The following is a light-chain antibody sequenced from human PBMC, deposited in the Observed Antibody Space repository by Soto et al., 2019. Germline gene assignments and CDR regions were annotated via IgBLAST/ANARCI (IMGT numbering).Light chain of an antibody. J-gene: IGLJ2*01. V-gene: IGLV2-23*02. CDR3: SSYAGRNIL. CDR2: EVA. CDR1: SSDVGNYNL. Sequence: QSALTQPASVSGSPGQSITISCTGSSSDVGNYNLISWYQQHPGKAPKLMIYEVAKRPSGVSNRFSGARSGNTASLPISGLLADDKADYCCSSYAGRNILFGGGTKLTVL.